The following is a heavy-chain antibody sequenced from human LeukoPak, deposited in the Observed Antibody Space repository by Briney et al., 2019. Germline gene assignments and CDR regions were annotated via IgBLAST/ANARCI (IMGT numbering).Heavy chain of an antibody. J-gene: IGHJ6*02. CDR1: GFTFSSYE. V-gene: IGHV3-48*03. Sequence: GGSLRLSCAACGFTFSSYEMNWVRQAPGKGLEWASYISSSGSTIYYADSVKGRFTISRDNAKNSLYLQMNSLRAEDTAVYYCARESRYCSGGSCYYYYYGMDVWGQGTTVTVSS. CDR2: ISSSGSTI. CDR3: ARESRYCSGGSCYYYYYGMDV. D-gene: IGHD2-15*01.